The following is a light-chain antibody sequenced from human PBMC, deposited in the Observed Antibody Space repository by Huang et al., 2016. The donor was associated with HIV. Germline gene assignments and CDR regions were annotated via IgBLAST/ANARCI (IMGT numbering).Light chain of an antibody. CDR2: GAS. CDR1: QSISSN. J-gene: IGKJ4*01. Sequence: EIVMMQSPATLSMSPGERATLSCRANQSISSNLAWYQQKPGQAPRLLIYGASTRATGIPARFSGSGSATEFTLTISSLQSEDFAVYYCQQYNNWPPLTFGGGTKVEIK. CDR3: QQYNNWPPLT. V-gene: IGKV3-15*01.